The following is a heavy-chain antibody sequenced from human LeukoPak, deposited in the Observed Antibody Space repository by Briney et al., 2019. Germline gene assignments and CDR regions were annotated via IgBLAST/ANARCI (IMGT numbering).Heavy chain of an antibody. V-gene: IGHV4-39*07. D-gene: IGHD6-19*01. J-gene: IGHJ4*02. Sequence: WIRQPPGKGLEWIGSIYYSGSTYYNPSLKSRVTISVDTSKNQFSLKLSSVTAADMAVYYCASMAVAVVIIDYWGQGTLVTVSS. CDR2: IYYSGST. CDR3: ASMAVAVVIIDY.